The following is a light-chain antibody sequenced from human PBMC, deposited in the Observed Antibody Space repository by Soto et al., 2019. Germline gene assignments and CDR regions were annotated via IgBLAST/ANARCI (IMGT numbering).Light chain of an antibody. CDR2: DAS. CDR1: QSISFY. J-gene: IGKJ1*01. Sequence: DIQMTQSPSTLSASVGDRVTITCRASQSISFYLAWYQQKPGEAPKVLIYDASRLESGVPSRFSGSGSGTEFSLTISSLQPDDFATYYCQQYNSYSSWTFGQGDQGGYQ. V-gene: IGKV1-5*01. CDR3: QQYNSYSSWT.